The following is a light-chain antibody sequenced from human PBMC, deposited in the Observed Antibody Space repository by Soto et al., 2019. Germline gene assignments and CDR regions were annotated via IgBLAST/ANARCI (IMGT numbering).Light chain of an antibody. Sequence: ETMMTQSPATLSASPGERVTLSCRATQSVTYNLAWYQQKPGQAPRLLIYGASRRATGIPDRFSGSGSGTDFTLTISRLEPEDFAVYYCQQRSNWPRTFGQGTKVDIK. CDR1: QSVTYN. CDR2: GAS. V-gene: IGKV3D-20*02. CDR3: QQRSNWPRT. J-gene: IGKJ1*01.